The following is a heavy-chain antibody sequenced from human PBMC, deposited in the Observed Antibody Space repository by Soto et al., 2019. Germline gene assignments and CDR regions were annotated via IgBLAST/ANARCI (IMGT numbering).Heavy chain of an antibody. D-gene: IGHD6-6*01. CDR1: GGTFSSYT. Sequence: SVKVSCKASGGTFSSYTISWVRQAPGQGLEWMGRIIPILGIANYAQKFQGRVTITADKSTSTAYMELSSLRSEDTAVYYCASPYSSSSEALDYWGQGTLVTVS. J-gene: IGHJ4*02. V-gene: IGHV1-69*02. CDR2: IIPILGIA. CDR3: ASPYSSSSEALDY.